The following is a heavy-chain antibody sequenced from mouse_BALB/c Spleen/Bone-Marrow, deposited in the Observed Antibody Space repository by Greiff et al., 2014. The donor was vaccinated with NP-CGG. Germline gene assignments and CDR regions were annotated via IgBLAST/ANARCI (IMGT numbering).Heavy chain of an antibody. CDR2: INPYNGDT. V-gene: IGHV1-37*01. D-gene: IGHD1-3*01. J-gene: IGHJ3*01. CDR1: GYSFTGYF. Sequence: EVKLVESGPELVKPGASVKISCKASGYSFTGYFMNWVKQSHGKSLEWIGRINPYNGDTFYNQKFKGKATLTVDKSYSTANMELMDVTSEDSAVYYCDSGPAWFDYWGQGTLVTVSA. CDR3: DSGPAWFDY.